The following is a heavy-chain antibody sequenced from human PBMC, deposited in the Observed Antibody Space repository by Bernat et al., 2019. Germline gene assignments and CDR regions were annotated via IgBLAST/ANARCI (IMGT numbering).Heavy chain of an antibody. D-gene: IGHD3-3*01. CDR1: GGSISSSSYY. CDR2: IYYSGST. Sequence: QLQLQESGPGLVKPSETLSLTCTVSGGSISSSSYYWGWIRQPPGKGLEWIGSIYYSGSTYYNPSLKSRVTISVDTSKNQFSLKLSSVTAADTAVYYCAREITIFGVVINTDAFDIWGQGTMVTVSS. J-gene: IGHJ3*02. V-gene: IGHV4-39*02. CDR3: AREITIFGVVINTDAFDI.